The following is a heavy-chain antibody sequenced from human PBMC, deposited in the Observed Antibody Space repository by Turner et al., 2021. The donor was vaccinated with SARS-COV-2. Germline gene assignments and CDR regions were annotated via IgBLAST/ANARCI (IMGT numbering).Heavy chain of an antibody. J-gene: IGHJ6*02. Sequence: QLQLLESAPGLGKPSETLSRTRTVPGGSISSSPDYWGWIRQPPGKGLVWIGNSYYRGITYYKPSLKSRVTISVDTSKNQFSLKLSSVTAADTAVYYCARLMDTAMDCYDMDVWGQGTTVTVSS. CDR3: ARLMDTAMDCYDMDV. CDR2: SYYRGIT. CDR1: GGSISSSPDY. D-gene: IGHD5-18*01. V-gene: IGHV4-39*01.